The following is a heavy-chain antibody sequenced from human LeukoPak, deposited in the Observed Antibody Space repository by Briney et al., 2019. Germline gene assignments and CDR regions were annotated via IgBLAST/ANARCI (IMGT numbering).Heavy chain of an antibody. CDR3: AKGGDSGRGNY. CDR2: ISGSGGSR. V-gene: IGHV3-23*01. Sequence: GGSLRLSCAASGFTFSSYAMSWVRQAPGKGLEWVSAISGSGGSRYYADSVKGRFTISRDNSKNTLHLQMNSLRAEDTAVYYCAKGGDSGRGNYWGQGTLVTVSS. J-gene: IGHJ4*02. D-gene: IGHD1-26*01. CDR1: GFTFSSYA.